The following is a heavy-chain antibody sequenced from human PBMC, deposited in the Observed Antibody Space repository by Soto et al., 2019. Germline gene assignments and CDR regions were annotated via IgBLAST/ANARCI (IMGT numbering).Heavy chain of an antibody. CDR3: ARGPATAPDAY. Sequence: QVQLAQSGTEVKKPGASVKVSCKTSGYIFTSYYIHWVRQAPGQGLEWMGIINPSGGTTTYAQKFQGRVTMTRDTSTSTVYMELSSLRSEDTAVCYCARGPATAPDAYWGLGTLVTVSS. D-gene: IGHD2-2*01. J-gene: IGHJ4*02. CDR1: GYIFTSYY. CDR2: INPSGGTT. V-gene: IGHV1-46*01.